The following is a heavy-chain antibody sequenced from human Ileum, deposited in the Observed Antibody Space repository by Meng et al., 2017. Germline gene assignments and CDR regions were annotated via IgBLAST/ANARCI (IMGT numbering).Heavy chain of an antibody. J-gene: IGHJ4*02. CDR2: IYYSGTT. V-gene: IGHV4-31*03. CDR3: AREPPAAAGTGADY. Sequence: QVQLQESGPGLVKPSQTLSLTGTVTGGSIGSAAYYWTWIRQHPGKGLEWIGYIYYSGTTYYNPSLKSRVTISVDTSKNQFSLKLSSVTAADTAVYYCAREPPAAAGTGADYWGQGTLVTVSS. D-gene: IGHD6-13*01. CDR1: GGSIGSAAYY.